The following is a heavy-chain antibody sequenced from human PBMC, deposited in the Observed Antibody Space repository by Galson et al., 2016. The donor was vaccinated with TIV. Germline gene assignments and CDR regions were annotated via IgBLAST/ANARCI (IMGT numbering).Heavy chain of an antibody. Sequence: SLRLSCAASGFTLSSYDMFWVRQAPGKGLEWVAFVAYDGSDKNYADSVKGRFTISRDKSKNTLYLQMNSLRAEDTAVYYCAKIDSSGYNYGGRFVYWGQGTLVTVSS. CDR1: GFTLSSYD. J-gene: IGHJ4*02. V-gene: IGHV3-30*04. CDR2: VAYDGSDK. CDR3: AKIDSSGYNYGGRFVY. D-gene: IGHD3-22*01.